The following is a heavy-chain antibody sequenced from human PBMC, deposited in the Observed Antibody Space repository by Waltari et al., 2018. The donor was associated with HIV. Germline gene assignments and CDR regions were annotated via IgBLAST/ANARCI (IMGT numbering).Heavy chain of an antibody. CDR3: APGRGWFDP. CDR2: INSDGSST. V-gene: IGHV3-74*01. CDR1: GFPFSVYW. J-gene: IGHJ5*02. Sequence: EVQVVESGGGLVQPGGSLRRSCEASGFPFSVYWMPWVRQAPGKGLVWVSRINSDGSSTGYVDSVKGRFTISRDNAKNTLYLQMNNLRAEDTAVYYCAPGRGWFDPWGQGTLVTVSS.